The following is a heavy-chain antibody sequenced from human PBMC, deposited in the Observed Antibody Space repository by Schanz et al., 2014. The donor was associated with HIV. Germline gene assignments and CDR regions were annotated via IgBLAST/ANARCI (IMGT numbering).Heavy chain of an antibody. CDR3: AREKYSSTWWRAGLYFYGMDV. Sequence: QVQLVESGGGVVQPGRSLRLSCAASGFTFSTYAMHWVRQAPGKGLEWMAVISFDGSNKYYADSVKGQFTISRDNSKNTQYLQMNSLRAEDTAVYYCAREKYSSTWWRAGLYFYGMDVWGQGTTVTVSS. CDR2: ISFDGSNK. V-gene: IGHV3-30-3*01. CDR1: GFTFSTYA. D-gene: IGHD6-13*01. J-gene: IGHJ6*02.